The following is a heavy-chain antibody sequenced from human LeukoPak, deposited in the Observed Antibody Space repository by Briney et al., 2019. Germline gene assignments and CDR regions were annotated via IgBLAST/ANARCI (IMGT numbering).Heavy chain of an antibody. Sequence: PGGSLRLSCAASGFTFSSYAMSWVRQAPGKGLEWVSAISGSGGSTYYADSVKGRFTISRDNSKNTLYLQMNSLRAEDTAVYYCAKTPYYDILTGPDYYFDYWGQGTLVTVSS. CDR3: AKTPYYDILTGPDYYFDY. J-gene: IGHJ4*02. CDR1: GFTFSSYA. V-gene: IGHV3-23*01. CDR2: ISGSGGST. D-gene: IGHD3-9*01.